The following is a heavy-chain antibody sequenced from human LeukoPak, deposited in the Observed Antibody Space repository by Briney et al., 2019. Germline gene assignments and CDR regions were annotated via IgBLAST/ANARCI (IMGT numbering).Heavy chain of an antibody. Sequence: SETLSLTCAVYGGSFRGYYWSWIRQPPGKGLEWIGEINHSGSTNYNPSLKSRVTISVDTSKNQFSLKLSSVTAADTAVYYCARGFYRPLLYAYWGQGTLVTVSS. D-gene: IGHD2-2*02. CDR2: INHSGST. V-gene: IGHV4-34*01. CDR1: GGSFRGYY. J-gene: IGHJ4*02. CDR3: ARGFYRPLLYAY.